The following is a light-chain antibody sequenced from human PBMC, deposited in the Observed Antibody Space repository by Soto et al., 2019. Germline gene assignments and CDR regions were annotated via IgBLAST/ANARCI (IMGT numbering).Light chain of an antibody. J-gene: IGKJ2*01. CDR3: QQSYSVPLT. CDR1: QNILTY. V-gene: IGKV1-39*01. CDR2: AAS. Sequence: DIQMTQSPSSLSASVGDRVSITCRSSQNILTYLNWYQQRAGEVPRFLIYAASSLQDRVPSRFSGSESGTEFTLTISSLQPEDFGTYYCQQSYSVPLTFGQGTKLE.